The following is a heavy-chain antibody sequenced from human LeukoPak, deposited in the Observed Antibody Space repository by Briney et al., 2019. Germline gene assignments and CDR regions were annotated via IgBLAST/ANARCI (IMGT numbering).Heavy chain of an antibody. J-gene: IGHJ5*02. CDR2: IYSSGNT. V-gene: IGHV4-61*02. CDR1: GGSISSGSHY. Sequence: PSETLSLTCTVSGGSISSGSHYWSWIRRPAGKGLEWIGRIYSSGNTNYNPSLKSRVTISLDTSKNQFSLKLSSVTAADTAVYYCAGEVGGSWFDPWGLGTLVTVSS. D-gene: IGHD1-26*01. CDR3: AGEVGGSWFDP.